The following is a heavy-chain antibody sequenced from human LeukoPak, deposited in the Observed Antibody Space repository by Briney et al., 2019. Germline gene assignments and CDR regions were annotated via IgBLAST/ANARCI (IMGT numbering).Heavy chain of an antibody. CDR1: GGTFISYA. J-gene: IGHJ6*02. CDR3: ARGLDSVGMDV. V-gene: IGHV1-69*04. D-gene: IGHD2-15*01. Sequence: SVKVSCKASGGTFISYAISWVRQAPGQGLEWMGRIIPILGIANYAQKFQGRVTITADKSTSTAYMELSSLRSEDTAVYYCARGLDSVGMDVWGQGTTVTVSS. CDR2: IIPILGIA.